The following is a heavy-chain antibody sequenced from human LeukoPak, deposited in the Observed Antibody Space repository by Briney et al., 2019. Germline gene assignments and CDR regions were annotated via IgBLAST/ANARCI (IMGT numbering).Heavy chain of an antibody. Sequence: SETLSLTCTVSGGSIGGYYWSWIRQPPTTGLEWIGYIYYTGSTNYNPSLKSRVTISVDTSKNQLSLKLRSVTAADTAVYYCARQDSGTYLNPLDIWGQGTVVTVSS. J-gene: IGHJ3*02. CDR3: ARQDSGTYLNPLDI. V-gene: IGHV4-59*08. CDR2: IYYTGST. CDR1: GGSIGGYY. D-gene: IGHD1-26*01.